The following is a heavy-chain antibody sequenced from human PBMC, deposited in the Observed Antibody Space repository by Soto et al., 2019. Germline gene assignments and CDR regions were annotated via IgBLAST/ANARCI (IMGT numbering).Heavy chain of an antibody. V-gene: IGHV3-7*01. D-gene: IGHD3-16*02. Sequence: EVQLVESGGGLVQPGGSLRLSCAASGFTFSSYWMSWVRQAPGKGLEWVANIKQDGSEKYYVDAVKGRFTIARDNAKNSLYMKMNSLRAEDTALYSCARGYAYIWGSYRFVPLDYWGQGTLVTVSS. J-gene: IGHJ4*02. CDR1: GFTFSSYW. CDR2: IKQDGSEK. CDR3: ARGYAYIWGSYRFVPLDY.